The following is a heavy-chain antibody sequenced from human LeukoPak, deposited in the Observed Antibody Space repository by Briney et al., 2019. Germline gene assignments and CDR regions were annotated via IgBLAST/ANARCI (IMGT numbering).Heavy chain of an antibody. Sequence: IRXPPGKGLXXXGEIXHSGSTNYNPSLKSRVTISVDTSKNQFSLKLSSVTAADTAVYYCARVFYDSSGYYWYWYFDLWGRGTLVTVSS. D-gene: IGHD3-22*01. CDR3: ARVFYDSSGYYWYWYFDL. CDR2: IXHSGST. V-gene: IGHV4-34*01. J-gene: IGHJ2*01.